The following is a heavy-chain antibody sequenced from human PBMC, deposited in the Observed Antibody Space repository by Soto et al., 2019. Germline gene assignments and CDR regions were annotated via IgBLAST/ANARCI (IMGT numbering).Heavy chain of an antibody. CDR3: AKDLDVVVTAIQGDAFDI. D-gene: IGHD2-21*02. V-gene: IGHV3-23*01. CDR2: ISGSGGST. Sequence: GGSLRLSCAASGFTFSSYAMSWVRQAPGKGLEWVSAISGSGGSTYYADSVKGRFTISRDNSKNPIYLQMNSLRAEDTAVYYCAKDLDVVVTAIQGDAFDIWGQGTMVTVSS. J-gene: IGHJ3*02. CDR1: GFTFSSYA.